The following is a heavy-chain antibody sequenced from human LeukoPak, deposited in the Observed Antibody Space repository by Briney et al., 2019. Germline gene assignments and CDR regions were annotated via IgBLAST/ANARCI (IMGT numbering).Heavy chain of an antibody. CDR2: INPNSGGT. CDR1: GYTLTELS. J-gene: IGHJ4*02. Sequence: ASVKVSCKVSGYTLTELSMHWVRQAPGQGLEWMGWINPNSGGTNYAQKFQGRVTMTRDTSISTAYMELSRLRSDDTAVFYCARDYYDSSGYGSFDYWGQGTLVTVSS. D-gene: IGHD3-22*01. V-gene: IGHV1-2*02. CDR3: ARDYYDSSGYGSFDY.